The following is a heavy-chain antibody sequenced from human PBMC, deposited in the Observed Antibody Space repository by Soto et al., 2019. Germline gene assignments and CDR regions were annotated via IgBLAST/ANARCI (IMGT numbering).Heavy chain of an antibody. CDR3: ARGNYYGSGSSLLYYYYGMDV. V-gene: IGHV4-34*01. J-gene: IGHJ6*02. Sequence: TSETLSLTCAVYGGSLSGYYWSWIRPPPGKGLEWIGEINHSGSTNYNPSLKSRVTISVDTSKNRFSLKLSSVTAADTAVYYCARGNYYGSGSSLLYYYYGMDVWGQGTTVTVSS. CDR1: GGSLSGYY. CDR2: INHSGST. D-gene: IGHD3-10*01.